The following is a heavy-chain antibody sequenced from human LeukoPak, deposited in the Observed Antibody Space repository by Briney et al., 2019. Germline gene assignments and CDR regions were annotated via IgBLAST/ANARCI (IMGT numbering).Heavy chain of an antibody. Sequence: ASVKVSCKASGYTFTSYGISWVRQAPGQGLEWMGWISAYNGNTNYAQKLQGRVTMTTDTSTSTAYMELRSLRSDDTAVYYCARAKYDFWSGYIFQGGMNWFDPWGQGTPVTVSS. D-gene: IGHD3-3*01. V-gene: IGHV1-18*01. CDR2: ISAYNGNT. J-gene: IGHJ5*02. CDR3: ARAKYDFWSGYIFQGGMNWFDP. CDR1: GYTFTSYG.